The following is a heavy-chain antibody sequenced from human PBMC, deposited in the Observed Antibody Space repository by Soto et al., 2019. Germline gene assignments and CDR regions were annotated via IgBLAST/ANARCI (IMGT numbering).Heavy chain of an antibody. CDR2: IDPSDSYT. D-gene: IGHD3-22*01. J-gene: IGHJ6*02. Sequence: LGESLKISCKGSGYSFTSYWISWVRQMPGKGLEWMGRIDPSDSYTDYSPSFQGHVTISAAKSISTAYLQWTSLKASDTAMYYCAGPIYDSSGYYPYSYYSGMDDWGQG. CDR1: GYSFTSYW. CDR3: AGPIYDSSGYYPYSYYSGMDD. V-gene: IGHV5-10-1*01.